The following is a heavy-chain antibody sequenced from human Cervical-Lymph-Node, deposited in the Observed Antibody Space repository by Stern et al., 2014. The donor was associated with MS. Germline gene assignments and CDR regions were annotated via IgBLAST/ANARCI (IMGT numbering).Heavy chain of an antibody. Sequence: EVQLVESGGGLVKPGGSLRLSCAASGFTFSRYSMNWVRQAPGQGLELVSSISSTATYIYYSDSVRGRFTISIEHANTALFLQTNSLRVEDTAVYYCEKYCSDSICNGFDHWGQGALVTVSS. J-gene: IGHJ4*02. D-gene: IGHD2-15*01. V-gene: IGHV3-21*01. CDR1: GFTFSRYS. CDR2: ISSTATYI. CDR3: EKYCSDSICNGFDH.